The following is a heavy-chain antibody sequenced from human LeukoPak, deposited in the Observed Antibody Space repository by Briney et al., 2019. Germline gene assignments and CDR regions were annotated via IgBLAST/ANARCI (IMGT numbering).Heavy chain of an antibody. D-gene: IGHD1-26*01. J-gene: IGHJ4*02. Sequence: SETLSLTCTVSGGSISSYYWSWIRQPPGKGLEWIGYIYYSGSPNYNPSLKSRVTISLDTSKNQFSLKLSSVTAADTAVYYCARHGGSYSFDYWGQGTLVTVSS. V-gene: IGHV4-59*08. CDR2: IYYSGSP. CDR3: ARHGGSYSFDY. CDR1: GGSISSYY.